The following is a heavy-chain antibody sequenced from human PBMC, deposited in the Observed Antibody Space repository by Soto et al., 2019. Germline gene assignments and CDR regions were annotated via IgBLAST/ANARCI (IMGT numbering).Heavy chain of an antibody. Sequence: ASVKVSCKASGYTFTSYDINWVRQATGQGLEWMGWMNPNSGNTGYAQKFQGRVTMTRNTSISTAYMELSSLRSEDTAVYYCAWVIQFCSSSCSCYYYIVVWAKGTMVTSP. D-gene: IGHD6-6*01. CDR3: AWVIQFCSSSCSCYYYIVV. J-gene: IGHJ6*03. CDR1: GYTFTSYD. V-gene: IGHV1-8*01. CDR2: MNPNSGNT.